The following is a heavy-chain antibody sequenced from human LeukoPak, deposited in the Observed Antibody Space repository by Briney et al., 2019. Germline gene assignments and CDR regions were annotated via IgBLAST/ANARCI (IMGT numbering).Heavy chain of an antibody. V-gene: IGHV3-11*06. CDR1: GFTFSDYY. J-gene: IGHJ4*02. CDR2: ISSSSSYI. D-gene: IGHD6-13*01. CDR3: ARGIAAAGTHSWYSSPFGY. Sequence: KPGGSLRLSCAASGFTFSDYYMSWIRQAPGKGLEWVSSISSSSSYIYYADSVKGRFTISRDNAKNSLYLQMNSLRAEDTAVYYCARGIAAAGTHSWYSSPFGYWGQGTLVTVSS.